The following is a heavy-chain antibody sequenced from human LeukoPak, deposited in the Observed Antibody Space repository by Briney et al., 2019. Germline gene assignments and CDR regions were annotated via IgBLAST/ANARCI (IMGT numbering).Heavy chain of an antibody. J-gene: IGHJ4*02. V-gene: IGHV3-9*01. CDR2: ISWDSGDM. D-gene: IGHD5-24*01. CDR3: AKDETGYPNYDFDY. Sequence: GGSLRLSCAASGFIFDDHAMHWVRQAPGKGLEWVSGISWDSGDMGYADSVKGRFTISRDNAKNSLYLQMNSLRAEDTALYYCAKDETGYPNYDFDYWGQGTLVTVSS. CDR1: GFIFDDHA.